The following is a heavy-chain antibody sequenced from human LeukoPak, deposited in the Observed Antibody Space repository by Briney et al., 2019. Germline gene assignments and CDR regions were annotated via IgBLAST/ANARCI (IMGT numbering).Heavy chain of an antibody. CDR3: ARDGRVGATKAFDI. D-gene: IGHD2-15*01. CDR2: INEDGSGK. V-gene: IGHV3-7*01. CDR1: GFTFSSYW. J-gene: IGHJ3*02. Sequence: GGSLRLSCAASGFTFSSYWMSWVRQAPGKGLEWVGNINEDGSGKSYVDSVKGRFTISRDNAKNSLYLQMNSLRAEDTAVYYCARDGRVGATKAFDIWGQGTMLTVSS.